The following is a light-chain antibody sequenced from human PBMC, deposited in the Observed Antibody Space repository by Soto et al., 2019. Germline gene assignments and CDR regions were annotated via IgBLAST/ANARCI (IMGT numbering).Light chain of an antibody. V-gene: IGLV2-14*01. CDR2: DVT. Sequence: QSVLTQPASVSGSPGQSITISCTGTSSEVGGYNFVSWYQQHPDKAPKLMIYDVTNLPSGVSNRFSGSKSCNTASLTFSGFQAEDEADYYCSSYTSSSTYVFGTGTKVTGL. J-gene: IGLJ1*01. CDR1: SSEVGGYNF. CDR3: SSYTSSSTYV.